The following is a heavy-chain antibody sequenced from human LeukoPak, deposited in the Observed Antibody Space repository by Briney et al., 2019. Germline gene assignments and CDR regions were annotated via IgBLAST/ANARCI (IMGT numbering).Heavy chain of an antibody. CDR3: AKPIQLWSPFDY. CDR2: ISGSGGST. Sequence: GGSLRLSFVASGFTFSNYAMSWVRQAPGKGLEWVSAISGSGGSTYYAESVKGRFTVSRDNPKNTLYLQMNSLRAEDTAVYYCAKPIQLWSPFDYWGQGTLVTVSS. V-gene: IGHV3-23*01. CDR1: GFTFSNYA. J-gene: IGHJ4*02. D-gene: IGHD5-18*01.